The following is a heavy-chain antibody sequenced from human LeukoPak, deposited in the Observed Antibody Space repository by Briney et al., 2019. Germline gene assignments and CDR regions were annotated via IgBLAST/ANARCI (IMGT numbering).Heavy chain of an antibody. J-gene: IGHJ4*02. CDR1: AFTFSGYY. CDR3: AKGDLGVAGPLFDY. Sequence: GGSLRLSCAASAFTFSGYYVTWIRQAPGKGLEWVSAISGSGGSTYYADSVKGRFTISRDNSKNTLYLQMNSLRAEDTAVYYCAKGDLGVAGPLFDYWGQGTLVTVSS. CDR2: ISGSGGST. D-gene: IGHD6-19*01. V-gene: IGHV3-23*01.